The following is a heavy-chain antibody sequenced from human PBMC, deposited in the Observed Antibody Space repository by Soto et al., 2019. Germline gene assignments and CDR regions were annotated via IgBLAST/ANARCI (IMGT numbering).Heavy chain of an antibody. CDR2: ITSKTDGGTT. D-gene: IGHD5-18*01. V-gene: IGHV3-15*07. CDR1: GFTFSNAW. Sequence: VQLVESGGGLVKPGGYLRISCAASGFTFSNAWMNCVRQAPGKGLEWVGRITSKTDGGTTDYAAPVKGRFTISRDDSKNTLYLQMNSLKTEETAVYYCTTLQYMVNNYWGQGPLVTVSS. CDR3: TTLQYMVNNY. J-gene: IGHJ4*02.